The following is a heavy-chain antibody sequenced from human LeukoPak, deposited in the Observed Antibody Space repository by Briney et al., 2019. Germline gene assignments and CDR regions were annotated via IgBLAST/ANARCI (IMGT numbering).Heavy chain of an antibody. J-gene: IGHJ4*02. D-gene: IGHD5-18*01. CDR3: ARSQYSYGVDY. CDR2: IYYSGST. CDR1: GGSISSYY. V-gene: IGHV4-59*08. Sequence: SETLSLTCTVSGGSISSYYWSWIRQPPGKGLEWIGYIYYSGSTNYDPSLKSRVTISVDTSKTQFSLKLSSVTAADTAVYYCARSQYSYGVDYWGQGTLVTVSS.